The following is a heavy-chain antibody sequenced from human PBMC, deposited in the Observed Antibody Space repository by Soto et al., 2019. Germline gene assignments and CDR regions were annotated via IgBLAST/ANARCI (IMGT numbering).Heavy chain of an antibody. Sequence: PGGSLRLSCEASGFTFSNAWMNWVRQGPGKGLEWLGRIKSKVDGGTADYGGATKGRFSISRDDLKNMLYLQMNSLKPDHTAVYYCTTLSYLYYDGMDVWGQGTTATVS. J-gene: IGHJ6*02. D-gene: IGHD2-2*01. CDR2: IKSKVDGGTA. CDR3: TTLSYLYYDGMDV. CDR1: GFTFSNAW. V-gene: IGHV3-15*01.